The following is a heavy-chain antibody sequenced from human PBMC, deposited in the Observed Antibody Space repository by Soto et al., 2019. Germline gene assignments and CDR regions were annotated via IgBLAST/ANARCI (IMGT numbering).Heavy chain of an antibody. V-gene: IGHV3-72*01. CDR1: GFTFSDHY. CDR2: TRNKANSYTT. D-gene: IGHD2-15*01. J-gene: IGHJ6*02. Sequence: GRSLRLSCAASGFTFSDHYMDWVRQAPGKGLEWVGRTRNKANSYTTEYAASVKGRFTISRDDSKNSLYLQMNSLITEDTAVYYCARGEVVVAATNYYYYGMDVWGQGTTVTVSS. CDR3: ARGEVVVAATNYYYYGMDV.